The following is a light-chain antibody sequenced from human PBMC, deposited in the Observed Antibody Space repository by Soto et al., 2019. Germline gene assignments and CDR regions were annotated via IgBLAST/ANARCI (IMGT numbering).Light chain of an antibody. J-gene: IGLJ2*01. CDR1: SRDVGGYNY. CDR2: DVS. V-gene: IGLV2-14*01. Sequence: QSALTQPASVSGSPGQSITISCTGTSRDVGGYNYVSWYQQDPGKAPKLMIYDVSNRPSGVSNRFPGSKSGNTASLTISGLHAEDEADYYCSSYTSSSPLFGGGTKLTVL. CDR3: SSYTSSSPL.